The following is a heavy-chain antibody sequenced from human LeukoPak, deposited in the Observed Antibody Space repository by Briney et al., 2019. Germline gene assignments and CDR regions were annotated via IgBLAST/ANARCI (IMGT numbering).Heavy chain of an antibody. V-gene: IGHV4-59*01. Sequence: SETLSLTCTVSGGSISSYYWSWIRQPPGKGLEWIGYIYYSGSTNYNPSLKSRVTISVETSKNQFSLKLSSVTAADTAVYYCARVRYDILTGYYLHFDYWGQGTLVTVSS. CDR1: GGSISSYY. D-gene: IGHD3-9*01. J-gene: IGHJ4*02. CDR3: ARVRYDILTGYYLHFDY. CDR2: IYYSGST.